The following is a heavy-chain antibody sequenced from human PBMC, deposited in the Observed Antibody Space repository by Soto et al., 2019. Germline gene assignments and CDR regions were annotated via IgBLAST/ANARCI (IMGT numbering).Heavy chain of an antibody. V-gene: IGHV3-7*03. CDR2: INNDGSEK. CDR3: ARGSNQDY. J-gene: IGHJ4*02. D-gene: IGHD2-8*01. Sequence: EVQLVESGGDLVQPGGSLRLSCVASGFTFSPYWMSWVRQAPGRGLQWVATINNDGSEKYNAYSVKGRFTISRDNARDSLYLQLTSLRAEDTAIYYCARGSNQDYWGQGTLVAVSS. CDR1: GFTFSPYW.